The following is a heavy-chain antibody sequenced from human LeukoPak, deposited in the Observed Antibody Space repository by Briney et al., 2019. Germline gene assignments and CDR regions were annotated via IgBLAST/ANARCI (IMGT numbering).Heavy chain of an antibody. CDR1: GFTFSSYE. D-gene: IGHD1-26*01. CDR2: ISSSSSYI. Sequence: PGGSLRLSCAASGFTFSSYEMNWVRQAPGKGLEWVSSISSSSSYIYYADSVKGRFTISRDNAKNSLYLQMNSLRAEDTAVYYCARDLSGSYYVAFDIWGQGTMVTVSS. V-gene: IGHV3-21*01. CDR3: ARDLSGSYYVAFDI. J-gene: IGHJ3*02.